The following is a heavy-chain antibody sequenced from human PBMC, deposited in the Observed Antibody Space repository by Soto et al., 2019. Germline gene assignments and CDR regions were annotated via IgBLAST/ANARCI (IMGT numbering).Heavy chain of an antibody. CDR2: INHSGST. CDR1: GGSFSGYY. V-gene: IGHV4-34*01. CDR3: ARARYCSSTSCYYYYGMDV. Sequence: QSQTLSLTCAVYGGSFSGYYWSWIRQPPGKGLEWIGEINHSGSTNYNPSLKSRVTISVDTSKNQFSLKLSSVTAADTAVYYCARARYCSSTSCYYYYGMDVWGQGTTVTVSS. J-gene: IGHJ6*02. D-gene: IGHD2-2*01.